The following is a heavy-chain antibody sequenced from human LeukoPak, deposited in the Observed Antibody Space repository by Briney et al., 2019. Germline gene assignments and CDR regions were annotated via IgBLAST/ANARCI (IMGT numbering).Heavy chain of an antibody. V-gene: IGHV3-30-3*01. CDR1: GFTFSSYA. D-gene: IGHD5-24*01. Sequence: GGSLRLSCAASGFTFSSYAMHWVRQAPGKGLEWVAVISYDGSNKYYADSVKGRFTISRDNSKSTLYLQMNSLRAEDTAVYYCARGIGHNAYYYYGMDVWGQGTTVTVSS. CDR2: ISYDGSNK. CDR3: ARGIGHNAYYYYGMDV. J-gene: IGHJ6*02.